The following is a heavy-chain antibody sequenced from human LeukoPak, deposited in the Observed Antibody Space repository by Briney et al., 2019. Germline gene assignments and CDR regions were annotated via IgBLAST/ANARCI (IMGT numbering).Heavy chain of an antibody. J-gene: IGHJ1*01. D-gene: IGHD2-21*02. V-gene: IGHV3-7*01. Sequence: GGSLRLSCVVSGFTFNRCWMNWVRQAPGKGLEWVAHINPDGRDTYYVDSVKGRFTISRDNAQNSMYLQMNSLRVKDTAVYYCTSWGDTTAEYFQRWGQGTLVTVSS. CDR1: GFTFNRCW. CDR2: INPDGRDT. CDR3: TSWGDTTAEYFQR.